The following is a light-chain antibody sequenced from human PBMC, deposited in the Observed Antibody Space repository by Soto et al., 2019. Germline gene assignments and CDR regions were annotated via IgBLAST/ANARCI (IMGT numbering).Light chain of an antibody. V-gene: IGKV1-5*03. CDR1: QSISNW. Sequence: DIQMTQSPSTLSASVGDRVTITCRASQSISNWLAWYQQKPGIAPKLLIYQASTLQSGAPSRFSGSGSGTEFTLTISSLQPDDFATYSCPQYNSYRTFGQGTKVDI. CDR2: QAS. J-gene: IGKJ1*01. CDR3: PQYNSYRT.